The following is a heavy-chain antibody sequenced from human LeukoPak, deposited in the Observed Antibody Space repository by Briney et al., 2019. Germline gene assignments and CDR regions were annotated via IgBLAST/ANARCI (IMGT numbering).Heavy chain of an antibody. CDR2: ISSSGSTI. V-gene: IGHV3-48*03. CDR3: ATLSVTYYFDY. CDR1: ELTFSKYW. J-gene: IGHJ4*02. Sequence: GGSLRLSCAASELTFSKYWWHWVRLAPGKGLEWVSYISSSGSTIYYADSVKGRFTISRDNAKNSLYLQMNSLRAEDTAVYYCATLSVTYYFDYWGQGTLVTVSS. D-gene: IGHD4-17*01.